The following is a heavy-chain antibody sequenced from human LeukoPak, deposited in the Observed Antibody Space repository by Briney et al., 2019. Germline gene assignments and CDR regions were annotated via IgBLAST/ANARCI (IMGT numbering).Heavy chain of an antibody. V-gene: IGHV4-39*01. J-gene: IGHJ6*03. CDR2: IYYSGST. CDR1: GGSISSSSYY. CDR3: ARGAGVLRFKGPPIYYMDV. D-gene: IGHD3-3*01. Sequence: SSETLSLTCTVSGGSISSSSYYWGWIRQPPGKGLEWIGSIYYSGSTYYNPSLKSRVTISVDTSKNKFSLKLSSVTAADTAVYYCARGAGVLRFKGPPIYYMDVWGKGTTVTVSS.